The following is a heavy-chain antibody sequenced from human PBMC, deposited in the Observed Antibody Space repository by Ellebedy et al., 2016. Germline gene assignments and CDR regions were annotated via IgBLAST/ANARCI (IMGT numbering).Heavy chain of an antibody. CDR2: IHPNSGDT. D-gene: IGHD4-17*01. CDR1: GYTFTAYY. Sequence: ASVKVSCKASGYTFTAYYIHWVRQAPGQGLEWMGWIHPNSGDTKYAQKFQGRVAITRDTSTSTVYMELSSLRSEDTAVYHCARDSGDYGPDYWGQGTLVTVSS. J-gene: IGHJ4*02. CDR3: ARDSGDYGPDY. V-gene: IGHV1-2*02.